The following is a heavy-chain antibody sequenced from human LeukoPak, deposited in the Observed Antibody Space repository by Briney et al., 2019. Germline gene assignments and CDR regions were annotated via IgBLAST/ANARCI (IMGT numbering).Heavy chain of an antibody. CDR3: AKGDGYTVYYGMDV. Sequence: GSLRLSCAASGFTFSSYAMSWVRQAPGKGLEWVSAISGSGGSTYYADSVKGRFTISRDNSKNALYLQMNSLRAEDTAVYYCAKGDGYTVYYGMDVWGQGTTVTVSS. D-gene: IGHD5-24*01. CDR2: ISGSGGST. J-gene: IGHJ6*02. V-gene: IGHV3-23*01. CDR1: GFTFSSYA.